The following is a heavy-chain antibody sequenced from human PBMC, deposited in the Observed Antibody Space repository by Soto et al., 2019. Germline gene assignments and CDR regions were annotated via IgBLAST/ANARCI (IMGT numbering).Heavy chain of an antibody. D-gene: IGHD4-17*01. CDR3: ARGRGGDYGGNSGYFAY. CDR1: GFTFSGFG. V-gene: IGHV3-33*01. Sequence: QVQLVESGGGVVQPGGSLRLSCAASGFTFSGFGMHWVRQAPGKGLEWVAVIWYDGNDKYYADSVKGRFSVSRDNSKNTLYLQMNSLRAEDTAVYYCARGRGGDYGGNSGYFAYWGQGTLVTVSS. CDR2: IWYDGNDK. J-gene: IGHJ4*02.